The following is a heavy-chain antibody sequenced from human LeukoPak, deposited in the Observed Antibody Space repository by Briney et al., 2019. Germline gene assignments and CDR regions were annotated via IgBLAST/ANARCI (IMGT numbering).Heavy chain of an antibody. Sequence: SETLSLTCTVSGGSISSYYWSWIRQPAGKGLEWIGRIYTSGSTNYNPSLKSRVTMSVDTSKNQFSLKLSSVTAADTAVYYCARGLRLGELSSSTYYFDYWGRGTLVTVSS. V-gene: IGHV4-4*07. CDR3: ARGLRLGELSSSTYYFDY. J-gene: IGHJ4*02. CDR1: GGSISSYY. D-gene: IGHD3-16*02. CDR2: IYTSGST.